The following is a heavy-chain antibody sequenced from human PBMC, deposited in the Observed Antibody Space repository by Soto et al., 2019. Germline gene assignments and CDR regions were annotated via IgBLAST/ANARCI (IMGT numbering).Heavy chain of an antibody. CDR1: GYTFTSYG. V-gene: IGHV1-18*01. Sequence: ASVKVSCKASGYTFTSYGISWVRQAPGQGLEWMGWISAYNGNTNYAQKLQGRVTMTTDTSTSTAYMELRSLRSDDTAVYYCARGPRFLEWLLPFDYWGQGTLVTVSS. CDR3: ARGPRFLEWLLPFDY. J-gene: IGHJ4*02. D-gene: IGHD3-3*01. CDR2: ISAYNGNT.